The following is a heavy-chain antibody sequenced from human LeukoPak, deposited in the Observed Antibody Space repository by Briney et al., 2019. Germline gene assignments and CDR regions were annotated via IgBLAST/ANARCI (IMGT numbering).Heavy chain of an antibody. CDR1: GVPISSYH. Sequence: PSETLSLTCTVSGVPISSYHWNWIRQPPGKGLELVGYIYYSGSTNYNPSLNSRVTISVDTSKNQFSLKLIALTAADTAVYYCARLRYDSSGYRSSSYYFEYWGQGTLVTVSS. J-gene: IGHJ4*02. D-gene: IGHD3-22*01. CDR3: ARLRYDSSGYRSSSYYFEY. CDR2: IYYSGST. V-gene: IGHV4-59*01.